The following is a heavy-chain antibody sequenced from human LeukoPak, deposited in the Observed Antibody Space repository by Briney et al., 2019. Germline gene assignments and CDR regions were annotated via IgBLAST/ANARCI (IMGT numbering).Heavy chain of an antibody. CDR3: TTERRLQDDRYYDILTGYYDAEYFQH. CDR1: GFTFSSYE. CDR2: IKSKTDGGTT. V-gene: IGHV3-15*01. Sequence: GGSLRLSCAASGFTFSSYEMNWVRQAPGKGLEWVGRIKSKTDGGTTDYAAPAKGRFTISGDDSKTTLYLQMNSLKTEDTAVYYCTTERRLQDDRYYDILTGYYDAEYFQHWGQGTLVTVSS. D-gene: IGHD3-9*01. J-gene: IGHJ1*01.